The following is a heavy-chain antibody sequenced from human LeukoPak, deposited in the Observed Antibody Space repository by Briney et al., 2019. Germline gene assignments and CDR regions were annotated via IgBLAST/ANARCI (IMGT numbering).Heavy chain of an antibody. Sequence: SETLSLTCAVSGYSISSDYYWAWIRQPPGKGLEWIGSIYHSGSTYYNPSLKSRLTISGDKSKNQFSLKLTCVTAADTAVYYXAXGTDYYRKGFDYWGQGTLVTVSS. V-gene: IGHV4-38-2*01. J-gene: IGHJ4*02. D-gene: IGHD3-22*01. CDR1: GYSISSDYY. CDR2: IYHSGST. CDR3: AXGTDYYRKGFDY.